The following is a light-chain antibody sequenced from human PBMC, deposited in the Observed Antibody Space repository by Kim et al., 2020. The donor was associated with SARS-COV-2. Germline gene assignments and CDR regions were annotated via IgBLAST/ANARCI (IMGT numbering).Light chain of an antibody. CDR2: QVS. CDR1: KLSDKY. V-gene: IGLV3-1*01. J-gene: IGLJ2*01. CDR3: QAWDSSTHVV. Sequence: VAPGKTATIPSSGDKLSDKYAGWYQQKPGQSPLLVIYQVSKRPSGIPERFSGSNSGNTATLTSSGTQAMDEADYYCQAWDSSTHVVFGGGTQLTVL.